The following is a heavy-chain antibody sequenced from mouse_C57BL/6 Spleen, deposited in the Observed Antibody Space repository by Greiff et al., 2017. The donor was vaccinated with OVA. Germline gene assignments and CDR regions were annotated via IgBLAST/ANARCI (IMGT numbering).Heavy chain of an antibody. CDR1: GFTFTDYN. D-gene: IGHD2-4*01. V-gene: IGHV1-18*01. CDR3: AIESANDYDDAMDY. J-gene: IGHJ4*01. Sequence: EVQLLESGPELVKPGASVKIPCTASGFTFTDYNMDWVKQSPGKSLEWIGDINPNNGGTNYNQKFKGKATLTVDKSSSTAYMELRSLTSEDTAVYYCAIESANDYDDAMDYWGQGTTVTVSS. CDR2: INPNNGGT.